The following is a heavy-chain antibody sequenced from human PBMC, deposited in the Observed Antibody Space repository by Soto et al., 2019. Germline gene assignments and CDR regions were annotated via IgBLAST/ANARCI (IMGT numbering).Heavy chain of an antibody. J-gene: IGHJ4*02. CDR1: GGSVSSGSYY. V-gene: IGHV4-61*01. Sequence: SETLSLTCTVSGGSVSSGSYYWSWIRQPPGKGLEWIGYIYYSGSTNYNPSLKSRVTISVDTSKNQFSLKLSSVTAADTAVYYCARDTPGIAVAGTGFDYWGQGTLVTVSS. CDR2: IYYSGST. D-gene: IGHD6-19*01. CDR3: ARDTPGIAVAGTGFDY.